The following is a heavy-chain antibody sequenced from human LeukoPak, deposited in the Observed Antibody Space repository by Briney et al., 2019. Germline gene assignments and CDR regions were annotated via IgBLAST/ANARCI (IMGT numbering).Heavy chain of an antibody. V-gene: IGHV4-59*11. J-gene: IGHJ5*02. CDR3: ARDYGFWSGSNWFDP. CDR2: IYYSGST. Sequence: SETLSLTCTVSGGSISSHYWSWIRQPPGKGLEWIGYIYYSGSTNYNPSLKSRVTISVATSKNQFSLKLSSVTAADTAVYYCARDYGFWSGSNWFDPWGQGTLVTVSS. CDR1: GGSISSHY. D-gene: IGHD3-3*01.